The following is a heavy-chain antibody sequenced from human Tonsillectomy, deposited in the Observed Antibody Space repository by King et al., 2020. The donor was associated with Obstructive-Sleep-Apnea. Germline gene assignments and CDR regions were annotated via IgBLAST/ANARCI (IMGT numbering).Heavy chain of an antibody. CDR2: INHVGNT. Sequence: VQLQQWGARLLKPSETLSLTCAVYGGSFSGYSGSWIRQPPGKGLEWIGEINHVGNTNYNPSLKSRVTISVDTFKNQFSLRLTSVTAADTAVYFCSRIPADYVVLTGYFRPFDYWGQGTLVTVSS. CDR1: GGSFSGYS. J-gene: IGHJ4*02. V-gene: IGHV4-34*01. CDR3: SRIPADYVVLTGYFRPFDY. D-gene: IGHD3-9*01.